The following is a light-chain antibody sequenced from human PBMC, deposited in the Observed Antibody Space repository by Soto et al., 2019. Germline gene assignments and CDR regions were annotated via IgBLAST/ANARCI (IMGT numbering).Light chain of an antibody. Sequence: NFMLTQPHSVSESPGKTVTISCTRSRGSIASNYVQWYQQRPGSSPTTLIFEDNQRPSGVPDRFSGSIDSSSNSASLTISGLKTEDEADYYCQSFDSSDQVFGGGTKLTVL. CDR3: QSFDSSDQV. V-gene: IGLV6-57*01. CDR2: EDN. J-gene: IGLJ3*02. CDR1: RGSIASNY.